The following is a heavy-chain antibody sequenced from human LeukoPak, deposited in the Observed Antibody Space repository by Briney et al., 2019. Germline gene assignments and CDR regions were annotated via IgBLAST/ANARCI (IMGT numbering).Heavy chain of an antibody. CDR3: ASTQPYYYDSSGYYSSGWFDP. V-gene: IGHV4-59*01. J-gene: IGHJ5*02. D-gene: IGHD3-22*01. CDR2: IYYSGST. Sequence: ASETLSLTCTVSGGSISSYYWSWLRQPPGKGLEWIGYIYYSGSTNYNPSLKSRVTISVDTSKNQFSLKLRSVTAAGTAVYYCASTQPYYYDSSGYYSSGWFDPWGQGTLVTVSS. CDR1: GGSISSYY.